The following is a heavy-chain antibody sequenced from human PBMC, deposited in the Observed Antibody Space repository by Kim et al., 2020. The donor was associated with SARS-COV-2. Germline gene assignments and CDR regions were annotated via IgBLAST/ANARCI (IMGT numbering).Heavy chain of an antibody. CDR2: ISSTGQYK. CDR1: GFNFNSYG. Sequence: GGSLRLSCAASGFNFNSYGMNWVRQAPGKGLEWVSFISSTGQYKYYAASVRGRFTISRDNADYSLFLQMDSLRVDDTAVYYCARHIYYFDLWGHGTLVTVSS. J-gene: IGHJ4*01. CDR3: ARHIYYFDL. V-gene: IGHV3-21*01. D-gene: IGHD3-22*01.